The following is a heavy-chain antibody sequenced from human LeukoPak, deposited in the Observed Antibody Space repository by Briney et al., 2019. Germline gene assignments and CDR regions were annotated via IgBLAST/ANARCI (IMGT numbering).Heavy chain of an antibody. D-gene: IGHD1-26*01. Sequence: HPGRSLRLSCAVSGFTFSNYDMHWVRQAPGKGLEWVAVIWYDGSNKYYADSVKGRFTISRDNSKNTLYLQMNTLRAEDTAVYYCASSGSYFDYWGQGTLVTVSS. CDR1: GFTFSNYD. J-gene: IGHJ4*02. CDR3: ASSGSYFDY. V-gene: IGHV3-33*01. CDR2: IWYDGSNK.